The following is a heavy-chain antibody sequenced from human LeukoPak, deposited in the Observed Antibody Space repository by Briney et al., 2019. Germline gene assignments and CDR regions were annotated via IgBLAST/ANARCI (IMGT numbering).Heavy chain of an antibody. CDR1: GSTFSNYA. CDR3: ARAPNSSGYDY. D-gene: IGHD3-22*01. V-gene: IGHV3-30-3*01. J-gene: IGHJ4*02. Sequence: PGGSLRLSCAASGSTFSNYAMHWVRQAPGKGLEWVAVISYDGSNKYYADSVKGRFTISRDNSKNTLYLQMNSLRAEDTAVYYCARAPNSSGYDYWGQGTLVTVSS. CDR2: ISYDGSNK.